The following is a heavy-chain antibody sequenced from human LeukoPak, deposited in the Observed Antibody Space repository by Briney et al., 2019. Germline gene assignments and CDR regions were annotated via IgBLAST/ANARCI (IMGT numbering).Heavy chain of an antibody. V-gene: IGHV1-18*01. Sequence: GASVKVSCRASDDNFATYGVTWVRQAPGQGLEWMGWINTYNGNTNYAQNFQGRVTLTTGTPTSTAYMELRNLRSDDTAVYYCAREVWFGEILWLLDPWGQGTLVTVS. CDR3: AREVWFGEILWLLDP. CDR1: DDNFATYG. CDR2: INTYNGNT. J-gene: IGHJ5*02. D-gene: IGHD3-10*01.